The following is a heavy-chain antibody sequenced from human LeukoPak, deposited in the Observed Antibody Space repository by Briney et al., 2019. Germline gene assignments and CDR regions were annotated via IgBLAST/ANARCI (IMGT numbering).Heavy chain of an antibody. CDR1: GFTFSSYW. Sequence: GGSLRLSCAASGFTFSSYWMSWVRQAPGKGLEWVANIKQDGSEKYYVDSVKGRFTISRDNAKNSLYLQMNSLRAEDTAVYYCASAWMVRGVSRDYWGQGTLVTVSS. J-gene: IGHJ4*02. CDR3: ASAWMVRGVSRDY. D-gene: IGHD3-10*01. CDR2: IKQDGSEK. V-gene: IGHV3-7*01.